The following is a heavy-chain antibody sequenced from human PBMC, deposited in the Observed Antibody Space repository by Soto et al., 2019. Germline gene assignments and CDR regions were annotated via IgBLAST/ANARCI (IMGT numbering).Heavy chain of an antibody. J-gene: IGHJ3*02. Sequence: VQLVQSGAEVKKPGESLKISCKGSEVSFTTYWIAWVRQMPGEGLKWMGIIYPDDSRTTYSPSFQGQVTISADKSINTAYLQWSSLKASDTAMYYCTRDLDYGGNSEDFDIWGQGTRVTVSS. CDR2: IYPDDSRT. CDR1: EVSFTTYW. D-gene: IGHD4-17*01. CDR3: TRDLDYGGNSEDFDI. V-gene: IGHV5-51*03.